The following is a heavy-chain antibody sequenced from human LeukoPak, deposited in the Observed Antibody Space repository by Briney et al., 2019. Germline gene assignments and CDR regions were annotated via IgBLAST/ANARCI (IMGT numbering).Heavy chain of an antibody. V-gene: IGHV1-8*01. Sequence: ASVKVSCKASGYTFTSYDLNWVRQATGQGLEWVGWMNPNSGNTGYAQKFQGRVTLTRSTSISTAYMELRSLTSEDTAVYYCARDYGGNSGWFDPWGQGTLVTVSS. J-gene: IGHJ5*02. CDR2: MNPNSGNT. CDR3: ARDYGGNSGWFDP. D-gene: IGHD4-23*01. CDR1: GYTFTSYD.